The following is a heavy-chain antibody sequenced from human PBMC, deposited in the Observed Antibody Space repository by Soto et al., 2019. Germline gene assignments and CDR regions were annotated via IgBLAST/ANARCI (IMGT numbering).Heavy chain of an antibody. J-gene: IGHJ4*02. CDR1: GGTFSSYA. V-gene: IGHV1-69*01. Sequence: QVQLVQSGAEVKKPGSSVKVSCTASGGTFSSYAISWVRQAPGQGLEWMGGIIPIFGTANYAQKFQGRVTITADESTSTAYMELSSLRSEDTAVYYCARDCLAAADPTPPCHWGQGTLVTVSS. D-gene: IGHD6-13*01. CDR2: IIPIFGTA. CDR3: ARDCLAAADPTPPCH.